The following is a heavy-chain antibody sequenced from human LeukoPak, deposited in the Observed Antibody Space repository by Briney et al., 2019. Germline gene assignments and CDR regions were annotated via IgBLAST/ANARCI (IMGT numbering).Heavy chain of an antibody. V-gene: IGHV1/OR15-3*02. D-gene: IGHD3-22*01. CDR1: GYTFTGYY. J-gene: IGHJ4*02. Sequence: ASVKVSCKASGYTFTGYYMHWVRQAPGQRLEWMGWINAGNGNTKYSQEFQGRVTMTRDMSTSTVYMELSSLRSEDTAVYYCARGGVGSSGYYYHFDYWGQGTLVTVSS. CDR2: INAGNGNT. CDR3: ARGGVGSSGYYYHFDY.